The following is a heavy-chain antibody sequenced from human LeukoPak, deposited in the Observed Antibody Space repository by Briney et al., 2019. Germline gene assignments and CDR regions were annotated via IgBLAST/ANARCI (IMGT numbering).Heavy chain of an antibody. CDR2: ISDDGSNK. V-gene: IGHV3-30-3*01. CDR3: GRDRTYYADSLDN. D-gene: IGHD4-17*01. CDR1: GFTFSSYA. J-gene: IGHJ4*02. Sequence: GGSLRLSCAASGFTFSSYAMHWVLQARGKGLEWVAGISDDGSNKDYADSVKGRFTISRDNSENTLYLQMNSLRAEDTAVYYCGRDRTYYADSLDNWGQGTLVTVSS.